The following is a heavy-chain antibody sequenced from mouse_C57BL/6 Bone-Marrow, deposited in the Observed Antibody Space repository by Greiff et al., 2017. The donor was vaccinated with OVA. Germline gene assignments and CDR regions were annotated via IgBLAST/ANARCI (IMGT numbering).Heavy chain of an antibody. V-gene: IGHV5-9-1*02. Sequence: EVKLMESGEGLVKPGGSLKLSCAASGFTFSSYAMSWVHQTPEKRLEWVAYISSGGDYIYYADTVKGRFTISRDNARNTLYLQMSSLKSEDTAMYYCTREAYYFDYWGQGTTLTGSS. CDR3: TREAYYFDY. J-gene: IGHJ2*01. CDR1: GFTFSSYA. CDR2: ISSGGDYI.